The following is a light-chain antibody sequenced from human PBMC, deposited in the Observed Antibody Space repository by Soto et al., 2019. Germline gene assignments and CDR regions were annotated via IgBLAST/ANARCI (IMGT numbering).Light chain of an antibody. J-gene: IGKJ1*01. CDR2: KAS. CDR3: QQSNSFWT. Sequence: DIQMTQSPSSLSASVGDRVTITCRASQSISNWLAWYQQKPGRAPKLLIYKASGLESGVPSRFSGSGSGTEFTLTISSPQPDDSATYYCQQSNSFWTFGQGTKVDIK. CDR1: QSISNW. V-gene: IGKV1-5*03.